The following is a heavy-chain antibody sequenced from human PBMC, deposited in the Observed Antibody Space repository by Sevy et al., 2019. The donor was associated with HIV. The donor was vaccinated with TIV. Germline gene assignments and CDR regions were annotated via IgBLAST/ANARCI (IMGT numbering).Heavy chain of an antibody. Sequence: GGSLRLSCAASGFTFSNGWMNWVRQAPGKGLEWVGRIKSKTDGGTTDYAAPVKGRFTISRDDSKNTLYLQMNSLKTEDTAVYYCTTDGGGYNYGYSFDYWGQGTLVTVSS. J-gene: IGHJ4*02. CDR1: GFTFSNGW. D-gene: IGHD5-18*01. CDR2: IKSKTDGGTT. CDR3: TTDGGGYNYGYSFDY. V-gene: IGHV3-15*07.